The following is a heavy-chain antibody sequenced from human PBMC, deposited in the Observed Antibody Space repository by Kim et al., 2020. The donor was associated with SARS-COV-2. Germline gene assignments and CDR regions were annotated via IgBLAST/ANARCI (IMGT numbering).Heavy chain of an antibody. Sequence: SETLSLTCNVSGGSISRNSWNWIRQTPGKGLEWIGSIHSSGNTNYNPSLKSRVTILVDTSKNQLSLRLNTLTTADTAVYYCARDAATTGTCFDPWGPGTL. CDR2: IHSSGNT. CDR3: ARDAATTGTCFDP. D-gene: IGHD6-13*01. CDR1: GGSISRNS. J-gene: IGHJ5*02. V-gene: IGHV4-59*01.